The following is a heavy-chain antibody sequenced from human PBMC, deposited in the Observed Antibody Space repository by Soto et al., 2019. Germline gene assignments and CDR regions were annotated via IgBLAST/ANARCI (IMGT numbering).Heavy chain of an antibody. CDR3: ARDLALAGNY. Sequence: PGGSLRLSCAASGFTFSSYAMNWVRQTQEKGLEWVSSISSTSSYTHYSDSVKGRFTISRDNDNNSLFLQMNSLRAEDTATYYCARDLALAGNYWGQGVLVTVSS. CDR1: GFTFSSYA. V-gene: IGHV3-21*01. D-gene: IGHD6-19*01. CDR2: ISSTSSYT. J-gene: IGHJ4*02.